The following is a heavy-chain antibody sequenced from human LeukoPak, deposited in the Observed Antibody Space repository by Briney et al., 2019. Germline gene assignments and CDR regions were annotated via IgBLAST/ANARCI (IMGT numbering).Heavy chain of an antibody. D-gene: IGHD2-2*01. CDR1: GFTFSSYA. CDR2: ISGSGGST. Sequence: GGSLRLSCAASGFTFSSYAMSWVRQAPGKGLEWDSAISGSGGSTYYADSVKGRFTISRDNSKITLYLQMNSLRAEDTAVYYCTRLGYCSSTSCLDYWGQGTLVTVSS. V-gene: IGHV3-23*01. J-gene: IGHJ4*02. CDR3: TRLGYCSSTSCLDY.